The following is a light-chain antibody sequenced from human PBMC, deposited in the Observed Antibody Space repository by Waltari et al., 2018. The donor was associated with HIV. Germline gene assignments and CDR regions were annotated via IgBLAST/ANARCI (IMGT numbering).Light chain of an antibody. J-gene: IGKJ2*01. Sequence: ELVLTQSPGTLSLSPGERATLSCRASQSVSTYLAWYQQNPGQAPRLLIYGASTRATGIPDRFSGGGAWTDFTLTITRLEPEDFAVYYCHQYGDLPQTFGQGTKLEIK. CDR3: HQYGDLPQT. CDR1: QSVSTY. CDR2: GAS. V-gene: IGKV3-20*01.